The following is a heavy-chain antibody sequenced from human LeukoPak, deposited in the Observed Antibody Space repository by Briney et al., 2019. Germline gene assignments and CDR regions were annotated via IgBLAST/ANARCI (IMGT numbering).Heavy chain of an antibody. Sequence: ASVKVCCKASGYTFTSYGISWVRQAPGQGLEWMGWISAYNGNTNYAQKLQGRVTMTTDTSTSTAYMELRSLRSDVTAVYYCARDSSLWVNWFDPWGQGTLVTVSS. D-gene: IGHD6-13*01. J-gene: IGHJ5*02. CDR3: ARDSSLWVNWFDP. CDR2: ISAYNGNT. V-gene: IGHV1-18*01. CDR1: GYTFTSYG.